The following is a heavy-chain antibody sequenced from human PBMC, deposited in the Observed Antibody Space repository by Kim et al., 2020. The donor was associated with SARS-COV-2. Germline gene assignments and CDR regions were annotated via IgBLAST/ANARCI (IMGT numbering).Heavy chain of an antibody. CDR3: AKAPADGDYYY. CDR1: GFIFRNYG. J-gene: IGHJ4*02. CDR2: IWYDGSNK. D-gene: IGHD4-17*01. Sequence: GGSLRLSCAASGFIFRNYGMHWVRQAPGKGLEWVAVIWYDGSNKYYADSVKGRFTISRDNSNNTLYLQMNSLRAEDTAVYYCAKAPADGDYYYWGQGTLFTVSS. V-gene: IGHV3-33*06.